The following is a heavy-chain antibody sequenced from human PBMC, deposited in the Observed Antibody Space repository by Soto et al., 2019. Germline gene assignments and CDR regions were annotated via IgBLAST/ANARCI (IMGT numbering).Heavy chain of an antibody. CDR3: ASLLPYCSGGSCYSWFDP. J-gene: IGHJ5*02. CDR1: GGSISSSSYY. D-gene: IGHD2-15*01. CDR2: IYYSGST. Sequence: SETLSLTCTVSGGSISSSSYYWGWIRQPPGKGLEWIGSIYYSGSTYYNPSLKSRVTISVDTSKNQFSLKLSSVTAADTAVYYCASLLPYCSGGSCYSWFDPWGQGTLVTVSS. V-gene: IGHV4-39*01.